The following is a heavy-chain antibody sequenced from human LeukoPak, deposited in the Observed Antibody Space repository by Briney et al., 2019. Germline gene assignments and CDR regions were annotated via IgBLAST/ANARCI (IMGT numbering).Heavy chain of an antibody. CDR3: ARALRDNWFDP. Sequence: GGSLRLSCAASGFTFSSYDMHWVRQATGKGLEWVSAIGTGGDTYYPGSVKGRFTISRENAKNSMYLQMNSLRAGDTAVYYCARALRDNWFDPWGQGTLVTVSS. CDR2: IGTGGDT. V-gene: IGHV3-13*01. D-gene: IGHD3-16*02. J-gene: IGHJ5*02. CDR1: GFTFSSYD.